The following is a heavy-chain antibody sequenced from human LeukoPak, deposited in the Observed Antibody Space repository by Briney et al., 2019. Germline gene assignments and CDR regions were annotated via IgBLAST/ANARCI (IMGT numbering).Heavy chain of an antibody. D-gene: IGHD3-22*01. Sequence: GGSLRLSCAASGFTFDDYAMHWVRQAPGKGLEWVSGISWNSGSIGYADSVKGRFTISRDNAKNSLYPQMNSLRAEDTALYYCAKDMRAITMIVVAPGVFDYWGQGTLVTVSS. CDR3: AKDMRAITMIVVAPGVFDY. CDR2: ISWNSGSI. CDR1: GFTFDDYA. J-gene: IGHJ4*02. V-gene: IGHV3-9*01.